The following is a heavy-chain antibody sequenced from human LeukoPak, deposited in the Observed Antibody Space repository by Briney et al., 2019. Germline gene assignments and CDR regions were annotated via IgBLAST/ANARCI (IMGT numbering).Heavy chain of an antibody. J-gene: IGHJ4*02. Sequence: GESLKISWKGSGYRFTSYWSGGVRPMPGKGLEWMGIIYPGDSDTRYSPSFQGQVTISADQSISTAYPEWSSLKASDTAMYFCAGLLGPYQLLGGLDYWGQGTLVTVSS. D-gene: IGHD2-2*01. CDR3: AGLLGPYQLLGGLDY. CDR1: GYRFTSYW. V-gene: IGHV5-51*01. CDR2: IYPGDSDT.